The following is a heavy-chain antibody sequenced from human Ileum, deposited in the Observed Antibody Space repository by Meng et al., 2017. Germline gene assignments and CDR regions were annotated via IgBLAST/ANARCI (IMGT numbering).Heavy chain of an antibody. V-gene: IGHV1-46*01. CDR1: GHTLTDYY. Sequence: ASVKVSCKAPGHTLTDYYLHWVRQAPGQGLEWMGVSNPNGAGTNYAQKFQGRVTMTRDTSANIVNMELSSLTSEDTALYYCVREFKGGYFDFWGQGTRVTVSS. D-gene: IGHD3-16*01. CDR3: VREFKGGYFDF. J-gene: IGHJ4*01. CDR2: SNPNGAGT.